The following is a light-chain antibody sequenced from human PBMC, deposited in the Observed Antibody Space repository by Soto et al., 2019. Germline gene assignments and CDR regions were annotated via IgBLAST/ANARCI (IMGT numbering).Light chain of an antibody. J-gene: IGKJ1*01. CDR3: QQYNSYSPT. Sequence: DIQMTQSPSSLSASVGDRVTITCRASQSISTYLNWYQQKSGKAPKLLIYDASSLESGVPSRFSGSGSGTEFTLTISSLQPDDFATYYCQQYNSYSPTFGQGTKMDI. V-gene: IGKV1-5*01. CDR2: DAS. CDR1: QSISTY.